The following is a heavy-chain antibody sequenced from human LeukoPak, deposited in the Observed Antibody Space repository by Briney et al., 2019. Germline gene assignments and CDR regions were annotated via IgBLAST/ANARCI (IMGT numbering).Heavy chain of an antibody. CDR3: ARDLSSRGYTYGTPAFTFDI. Sequence: GGSLRLSCAASGFTCSNSAMTWIRQLPWKGLEWVSTISNAGSGTYYADFVKGRFTIARDNSKNTLYLQMNSLRAEDTAVYYCARDLSSRGYTYGTPAFTFDIWGQGTMVTVSS. D-gene: IGHD5-18*01. V-gene: IGHV3-23*01. CDR2: ISNAGSGT. CDR1: GFTCSNSA. J-gene: IGHJ3*02.